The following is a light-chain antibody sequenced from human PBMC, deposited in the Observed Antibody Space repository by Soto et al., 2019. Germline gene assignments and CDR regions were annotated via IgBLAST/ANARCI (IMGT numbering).Light chain of an antibody. Sequence: DIQMTQSPYSLSASVGDRVTITCRASQSISSYLNWYQQKPGKAPKLLIYAASSLQSGVPSRFSGSGSETDFTLTISSMQPEDFATYYCQQSYSTPLTFGGGTRVDMK. CDR3: QQSYSTPLT. V-gene: IGKV1-39*01. J-gene: IGKJ4*01. CDR1: QSISSY. CDR2: AAS.